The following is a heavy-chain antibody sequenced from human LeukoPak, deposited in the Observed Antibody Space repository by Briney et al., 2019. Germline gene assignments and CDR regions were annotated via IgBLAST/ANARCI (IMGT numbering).Heavy chain of an antibody. CDR3: ARDRREAAGTSYYYYYMDV. CDR2: IYYSGSA. D-gene: IGHD6-13*01. V-gene: IGHV4-59*01. Sequence: SETLSLTCTVSGGSINGYFWSWIRQPPGKGLEWIGYIYYSGSANYNPSLKSRVTISVDTSKNQFSLKLSSVTAADTAVYYCARDRREAAGTSYYYYYMDVWGKGTTVTVSS. CDR1: GGSINGYF. J-gene: IGHJ6*03.